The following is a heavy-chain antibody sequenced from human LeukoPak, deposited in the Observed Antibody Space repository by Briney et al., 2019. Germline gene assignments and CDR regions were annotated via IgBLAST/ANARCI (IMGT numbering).Heavy chain of an antibody. CDR3: ARALSGYYDSSGYYSFFDY. CDR1: GFTFSSYW. Sequence: GGSLRLSCAASGFTFSSYWMSWVRQAPGKGLEWVANIKQDGSEKYYVDSVKGRFTISRDNAKNSLYLQMNSLRAEDTAVYYCARALSGYYDSSGYYSFFDYWGQGTLVTVSS. CDR2: IKQDGSEK. J-gene: IGHJ4*02. V-gene: IGHV3-7*01. D-gene: IGHD3-22*01.